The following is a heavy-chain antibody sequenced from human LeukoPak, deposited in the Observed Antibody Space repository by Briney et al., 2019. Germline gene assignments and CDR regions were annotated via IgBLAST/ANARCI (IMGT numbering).Heavy chain of an antibody. Sequence: PGGSLRLSCAASGFTFSSYAMHWVRQAPGKGLEWVAVISYDGSNKYYADSVKGRFTISRDNSKNTLYLQMNSLRAEDTAVYYCARAWDVWGKGTTVTISS. CDR2: ISYDGSNK. CDR3: ARAWDV. J-gene: IGHJ6*04. CDR1: GFTFSSYA. V-gene: IGHV3-30*04.